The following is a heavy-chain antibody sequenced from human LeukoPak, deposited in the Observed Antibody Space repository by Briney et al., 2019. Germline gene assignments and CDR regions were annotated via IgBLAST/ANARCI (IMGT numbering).Heavy chain of an antibody. CDR3: ARSVRGWNSNWFDP. V-gene: IGHV3-33*03. CDR2: IGYDGRNK. J-gene: IGHJ5*02. Sequence: PGGSLRLSCAASGFTFNCSGIHWVRQAPGKALEWVTVIGYDGRNKYYADSVKGRFIISRDNAKNSLYLQMNSLRAEDTAVYYCARSVRGWNSNWFDPWGQGTLVTVSS. D-gene: IGHD1-7*01. CDR1: GFTFNCSG.